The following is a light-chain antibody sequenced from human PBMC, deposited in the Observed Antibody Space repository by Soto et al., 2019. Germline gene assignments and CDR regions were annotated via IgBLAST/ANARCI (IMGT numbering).Light chain of an antibody. J-gene: IGLJ3*02. Sequence: QSALTQPPSASGSPGQSVIISCTGTSSDVGSYDYVSWYQQHPGKAPKLMIYEVSERPSGVPDRFSGSKSGNTASLTVSGLQAEDEADYYCNSYAGSNNGVFGGGTKLTVL. CDR2: EVS. V-gene: IGLV2-8*01. CDR1: SSDVGSYDY. CDR3: NSYAGSNNGV.